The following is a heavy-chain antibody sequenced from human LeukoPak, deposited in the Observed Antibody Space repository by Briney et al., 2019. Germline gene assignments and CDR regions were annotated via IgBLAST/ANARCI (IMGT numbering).Heavy chain of an antibody. CDR2: IYYSGST. V-gene: IGHV4-61*08. Sequence: PSQTLSLTCTVSGGSISSGDYYWSWIRQPPGKGLEWIGYIYYSGSTNYNPSLKSRVTISVDTSKNQFSLKLSSVTAADTAVYYCARSPEEMHTIFGVVIPNWFDPWGQGTLVTVSS. D-gene: IGHD3-3*01. J-gene: IGHJ5*02. CDR3: ARSPEEMHTIFGVVIPNWFDP. CDR1: GGSISSGDYY.